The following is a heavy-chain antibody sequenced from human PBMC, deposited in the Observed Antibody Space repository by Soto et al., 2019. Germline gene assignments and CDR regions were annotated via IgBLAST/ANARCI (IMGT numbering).Heavy chain of an antibody. CDR3: ARDHYDSSGYYTLTDY. CDR2: IKQDGSEK. J-gene: IGHJ4*02. CDR1: GFTFSSYW. Sequence: GGSLRLSCAASGFTFSSYWMSWVRQAPGKGLEWVANIKQDGSEKYYVDSVKGRFTISRDNAKNSLYLQMNSLRAEDKAVYYCARDHYDSSGYYTLTDYWGQGTLVTVSS. D-gene: IGHD3-22*01. V-gene: IGHV3-7*01.